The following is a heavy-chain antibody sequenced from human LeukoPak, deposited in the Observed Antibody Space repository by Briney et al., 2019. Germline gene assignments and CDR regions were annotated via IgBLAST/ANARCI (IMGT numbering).Heavy chain of an antibody. CDR1: GGAISSRRYY. Sequence: SETLSLTCTVSGGAISSRRYYWGWIRQPPGKGLEWIGSIHSSGSTYNNPSLNSRVTMFVDTSKNQFSLNLTSVTAADTAAYYCTRHPLVAENEHDYWGQGTLVAVSS. CDR2: IHSSGST. CDR3: TRHPLVAENEHDY. J-gene: IGHJ4*02. V-gene: IGHV4-39*01. D-gene: IGHD5-12*01.